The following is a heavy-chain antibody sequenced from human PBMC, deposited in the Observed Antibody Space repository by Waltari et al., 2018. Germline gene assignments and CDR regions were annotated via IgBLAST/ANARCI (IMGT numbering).Heavy chain of an antibody. CDR3: AREGVRGVHAFDI. D-gene: IGHD3-10*01. V-gene: IGHV3-53*02. J-gene: IGHJ3*02. CDR2: IYSGGST. Sequence: EVQLVETGGGLIQPGGSLRLSCAASGFTVSSTYMRWLRRAPGKGLGWVSVIYSGGSTDYAEAVKGRLTISRENYKKTRYRQMKSLRAEDTDVYYCAREGVRGVHAFDIWGQGTMVTVSS. CDR1: GFTVSSTY.